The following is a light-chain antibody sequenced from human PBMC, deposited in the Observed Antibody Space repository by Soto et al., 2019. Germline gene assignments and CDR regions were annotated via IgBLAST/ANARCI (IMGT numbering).Light chain of an antibody. Sequence: DIQMTQSPSSLSASVGDRVTITCRASKGISNYLAWYQQKPGKVPKLLIYAASTLQSGVPSRFSGRGSATDFTLTISSLQPEDVATYYCQKYNNAPLFTFGPGTKVDIK. CDR1: KGISNY. CDR3: QKYNNAPLFT. CDR2: AAS. V-gene: IGKV1-27*01. J-gene: IGKJ3*01.